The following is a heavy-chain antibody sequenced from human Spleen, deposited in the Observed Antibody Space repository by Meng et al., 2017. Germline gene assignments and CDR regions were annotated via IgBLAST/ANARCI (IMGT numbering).Heavy chain of an antibody. CDR1: GYTFTNYD. V-gene: IGHV1-8*01. D-gene: IGHD5-12*01. CDR3: ATLSLSDLVATKHGFDP. Sequence: ASVKVSCKASGYTFTNYDINWVRQATGQGLEWRGWMNPNSGNTGYAQKFQGRVTMTRNTSITTAYMELTSLRSEDTAVYYCATLSLSDLVATKHGFDPWGQGTLVTVSS. J-gene: IGHJ5*02. CDR2: MNPNSGNT.